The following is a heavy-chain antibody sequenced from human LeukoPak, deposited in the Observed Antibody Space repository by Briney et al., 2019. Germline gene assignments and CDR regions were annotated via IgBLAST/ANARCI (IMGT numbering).Heavy chain of an antibody. Sequence: GESLKISCKGSGYSFTNYRIGWVRQMPGKGLEWMGTIYPGDSDTRYSPSFQGQVTISVDKSISTAYLQWSSLKASDTAMYYCARRRTLRLDAFDPWGQGTLVTVSS. D-gene: IGHD5/OR15-5a*01. CDR2: IYPGDSDT. CDR1: GYSFTNYR. V-gene: IGHV5-51*01. J-gene: IGHJ5*02. CDR3: ARRRTLRLDAFDP.